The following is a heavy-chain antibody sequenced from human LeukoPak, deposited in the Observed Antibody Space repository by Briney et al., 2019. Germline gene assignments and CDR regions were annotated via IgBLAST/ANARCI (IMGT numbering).Heavy chain of an antibody. D-gene: IGHD2-15*01. J-gene: IGHJ4*02. CDR2: ISGSGGST. V-gene: IGHV3-23*01. CDR3: ARMSCSGGSCYSIFDY. Sequence: GGTLRLSCAASGFTFSSYAMSWVRQAPGKGLEWVSAISGSGGSTYYADSVKGRFTISRDNAENSLYLQMNSLRAEDTAVYYCARMSCSGGSCYSIFDYWGQGTLVTVSS. CDR1: GFTFSSYA.